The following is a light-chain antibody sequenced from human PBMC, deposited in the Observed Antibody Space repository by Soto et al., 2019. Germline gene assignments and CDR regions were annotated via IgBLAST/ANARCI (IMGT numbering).Light chain of an antibody. V-gene: IGKV1-6*01. J-gene: IGKJ2*01. CDR3: LQDYNYPYT. CDR2: AAS. Sequence: AIQMTQSPSSLSASVGDRVAITCRASQGIRNNLGWYQQKPGKAPKLLVYAASSLQSGVPSRFSGSGSGTDFTLTISSLQPEDFATYFCLQDYNYPYTFGQGTKLEIK. CDR1: QGIRNN.